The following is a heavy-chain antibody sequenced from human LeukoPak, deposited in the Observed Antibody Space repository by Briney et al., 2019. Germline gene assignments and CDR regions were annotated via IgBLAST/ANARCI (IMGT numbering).Heavy chain of an antibody. Sequence: PSETLSLTCTVSGGSISSYYWSWIRQPPGKGLEWIGYIYNSGSTNYNPSLKSRVTISVDTSKNQFSLKLSSVTAADTAVYYCARRYCSGGSCTSPGDHYYMDVWGKGTTVTVSS. CDR2: IYNSGST. V-gene: IGHV4-59*01. D-gene: IGHD2-15*01. J-gene: IGHJ6*03. CDR3: ARRYCSGGSCTSPGDHYYMDV. CDR1: GGSISSYY.